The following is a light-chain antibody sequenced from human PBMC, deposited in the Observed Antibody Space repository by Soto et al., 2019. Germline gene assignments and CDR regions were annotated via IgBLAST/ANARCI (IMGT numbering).Light chain of an antibody. Sequence: EIVLTQSPATLSVSPGERATLSCRASQSVSSNLAWYHQKPGQAPRLLIFGASDRATGIPDRFSGSGSGTEFTLTISSLQSEDFAVYYCQQYNNWPRTFGQGTKVDIK. CDR3: QQYNNWPRT. CDR2: GAS. CDR1: QSVSSN. J-gene: IGKJ1*01. V-gene: IGKV3D-15*01.